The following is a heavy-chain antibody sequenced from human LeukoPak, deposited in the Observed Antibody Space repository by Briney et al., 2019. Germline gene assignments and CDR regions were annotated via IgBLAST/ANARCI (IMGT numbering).Heavy chain of an antibody. V-gene: IGHV1-18*01. CDR3: ARDPNYDFWSGFPIDY. J-gene: IGHJ4*02. CDR1: GYTFTSYG. D-gene: IGHD3-3*01. Sequence: ASVKVSCKASGYTFTSYGISWVRQAPGQGLEWMGWISAYNGNTNYAQKLQGRVTMTTDTSTSTAYMELRSLRSDDTAVYYRARDPNYDFWSGFPIDYWGQGTLVTVSS. CDR2: ISAYNGNT.